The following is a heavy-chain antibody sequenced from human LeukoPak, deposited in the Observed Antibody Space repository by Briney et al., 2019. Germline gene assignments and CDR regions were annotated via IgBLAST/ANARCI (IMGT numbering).Heavy chain of an antibody. J-gene: IGHJ3*02. CDR3: ARMTLGVVGPKGAFDI. V-gene: IGHV1-24*01. CDR1: GYTLTELS. CDR2: FDPEDGET. Sequence: ASVKVSCKVSGYTLTELSMHWVRQAPGKGLEWMGGFDPEDGETIYAQKFQGRVTITADKSASTAYMELSSLRSEDTAVYYCARMTLGVVGPKGAFDIWGQGTMVTVSS. D-gene: IGHD1-26*01.